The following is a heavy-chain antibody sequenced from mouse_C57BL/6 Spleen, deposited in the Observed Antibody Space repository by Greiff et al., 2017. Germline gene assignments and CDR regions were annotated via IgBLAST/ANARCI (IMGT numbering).Heavy chain of an antibody. J-gene: IGHJ3*01. CDR3: ARDQDGYYGGWFAY. CDR2: ISDGGSYT. D-gene: IGHD2-3*01. V-gene: IGHV5-4*01. CDR1: GFTFSSYA. Sequence: EVHLVESGGGLVKPGGSLKLSCAASGFTFSSYAMSWVRQTPEKRLEWVATISDGGSYTYYPDNVKGRFTISRDNAKNNLYLQMSNLKSEDTAMYYCARDQDGYYGGWFAYWGQGTLVTVSA.